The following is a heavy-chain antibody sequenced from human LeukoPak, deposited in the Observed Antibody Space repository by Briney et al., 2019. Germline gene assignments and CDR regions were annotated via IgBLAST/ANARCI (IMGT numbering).Heavy chain of an antibody. CDR2: IYHSGST. J-gene: IGHJ6*03. Sequence: PSETLSLTCTVSGYSISSGYYWGWTRQPPGKGLEWIGSIYHSGSTYYNPSLKSRVTISVDTSKNQFSLKLSSVTAADTAVYYCSYCSSTSCLYYYYMDVWGKGTTVTVSS. CDR3: SYCSSTSCLYYYYMDV. D-gene: IGHD2-2*01. CDR1: GYSISSGYY. V-gene: IGHV4-38-2*02.